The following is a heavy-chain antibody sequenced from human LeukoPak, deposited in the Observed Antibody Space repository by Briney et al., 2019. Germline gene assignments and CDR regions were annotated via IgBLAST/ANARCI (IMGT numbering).Heavy chain of an antibody. V-gene: IGHV3-33*06. J-gene: IGHJ6*03. CDR1: EFMFSDYG. CDR3: AKEGDRGEALYYYYMDV. CDR2: IWYDGSNI. D-gene: IGHD3-10*01. Sequence: GRSLRLSCAVSEFMFSDYGMHWVRQAPGKGLEWVAAIWYDGSNIFYADSVKGRFTISRDNSKNALYLQMNSLRAEDTADYYCAKEGDRGEALYYYYMDVWGNGTTVTVSS.